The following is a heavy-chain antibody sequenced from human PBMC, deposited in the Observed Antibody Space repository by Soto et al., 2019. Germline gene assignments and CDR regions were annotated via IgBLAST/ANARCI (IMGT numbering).Heavy chain of an antibody. D-gene: IGHD4-17*01. CDR3: ARRDRYGDYVAAVGEYYFDD. V-gene: IGHV4-39*01. CDR1: GGSISSSSYY. Sequence: QLQLQESGPGLVKPSETLSLTCTVSGGSISSSSYYWGWIRQPPGKGLEWIGSIYYSGSTYYNPSLKSRVTLSVDTSKNQFYLKLSSVTAADTAVYYCARRDRYGDYVAAVGEYYFDDWGQGTLVTVSS. J-gene: IGHJ4*02. CDR2: IYYSGST.